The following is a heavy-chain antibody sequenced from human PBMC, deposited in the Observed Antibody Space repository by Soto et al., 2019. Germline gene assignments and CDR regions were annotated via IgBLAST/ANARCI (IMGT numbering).Heavy chain of an antibody. CDR1: GFTFTKSA. Sequence: GASVKVSCKSSGFTFTKSAVQWVRQARGQRLEWIGWIVVGSGNTNYAQKFQERVTIARDTSTSAAYMELSSLRSDDTAVYYCAAGLGDGYGYLQNWGQGTQVTVYS. V-gene: IGHV1-58*01. CDR3: AAGLGDGYGYLQN. J-gene: IGHJ1*01. D-gene: IGHD3-10*01. CDR2: IVVGSGNT.